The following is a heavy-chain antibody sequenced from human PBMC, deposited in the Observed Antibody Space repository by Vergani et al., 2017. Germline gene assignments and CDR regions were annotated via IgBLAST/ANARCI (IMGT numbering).Heavy chain of an antibody. CDR2: INHSGST. V-gene: IGHV4-34*01. Sequence: QVQLQQWGAGLLKPSETLSLTCAVYGGSFSVYYWSWIRQPPGKGLEWIGEINHSGSTNYNPSLKSRVTISVDTCKNQFFLKLSSVTAADTAVYYCARDSYRRYYGSGSNSFDYWGQGTRVNDSS. CDR1: GGSFSVYY. CDR3: ARDSYRRYYGSGSNSFDY. J-gene: IGHJ4*02. D-gene: IGHD3-10*01.